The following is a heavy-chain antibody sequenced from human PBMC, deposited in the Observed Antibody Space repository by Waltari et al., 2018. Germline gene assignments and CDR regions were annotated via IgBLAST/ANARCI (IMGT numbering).Heavy chain of an antibody. D-gene: IGHD3-22*01. CDR2: INHSGST. CDR3: ARGRRGYDSSGYRLQH. V-gene: IGHV4-34*01. J-gene: IGHJ1*01. CDR1: GGSFSGSS. Sequence: QVQLQQWGAGLLKPSETLSLTCAVYGGSFSGSSWSWIRQPPGKGLEWIGEINHSGSTNYNPALKSRVTISVDTSKNQFSLKLSSVTAADTAVYYCARGRRGYDSSGYRLQHWGQGTLVTVSS.